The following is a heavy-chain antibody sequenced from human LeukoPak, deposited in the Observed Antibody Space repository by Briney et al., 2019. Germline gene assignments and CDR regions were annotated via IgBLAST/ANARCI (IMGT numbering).Heavy chain of an antibody. CDR2: ISGSGGST. J-gene: IGHJ4*02. CDR1: GFTFSSYA. V-gene: IGHV3-23*01. CDR3: AKGYDILTGYYGRDPGRGFDY. D-gene: IGHD3-9*01. Sequence: QPGGSLRLSCAASGFTFSSYAMSWVRQAPGKGLEWVSAISGSGGSTYYADSVKGRFTISRDNSKNTLYLQMNSLRAEDTAVYYCAKGYDILTGYYGRDPGRGFDYWGQGTLVTVSS.